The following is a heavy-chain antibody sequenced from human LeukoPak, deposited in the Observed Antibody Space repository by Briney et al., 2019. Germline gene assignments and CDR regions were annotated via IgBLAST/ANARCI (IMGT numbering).Heavy chain of an antibody. V-gene: IGHV3-23*01. D-gene: IGHD4-17*01. CDR2: IRGSGGST. J-gene: IGHJ4*02. Sequence: PGGSLRLSCAASGFTFSNYVMSWVRQAPGKGLERVSDIRGSGGSTHYADSVKGRFTICRENSQNTLYLQMNSLRAEDTAVYYCAKDGYGVLDYWGQGTLVTVSS. CDR3: AKDGYGVLDY. CDR1: GFTFSNYV.